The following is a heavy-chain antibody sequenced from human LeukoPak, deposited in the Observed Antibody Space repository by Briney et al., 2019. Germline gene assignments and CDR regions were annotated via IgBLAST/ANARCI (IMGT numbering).Heavy chain of an antibody. V-gene: IGHV4-4*07. Sequence: SETLSLTCTVSGGSISSYYWSWIRQPAGKGLEWIGRIYTSGSTNYDPSLKSRVTMSVDTSKNQFSLKLSSVTAADTAVYYCATVEGSGSYLVYWGQGTLVTVSS. CDR1: GGSISSYY. CDR3: ATVEGSGSYLVY. CDR2: IYTSGST. J-gene: IGHJ4*02. D-gene: IGHD3-10*01.